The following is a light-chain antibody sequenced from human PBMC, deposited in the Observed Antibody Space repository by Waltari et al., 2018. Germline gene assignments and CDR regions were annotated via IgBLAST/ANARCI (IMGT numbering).Light chain of an antibody. CDR2: GAS. Sequence: EIVLTQSPGTLSLSPGERATLSCRASQSVSSSYLAWYQQKPVQAPRLLIYGASSRATGIPDRFSGSGSGTDFTLTISRLEPEDFAVYYCQQCGSSPRTFGQGTKVEIK. CDR3: QQCGSSPRT. V-gene: IGKV3-20*01. CDR1: QSVSSSY. J-gene: IGKJ1*01.